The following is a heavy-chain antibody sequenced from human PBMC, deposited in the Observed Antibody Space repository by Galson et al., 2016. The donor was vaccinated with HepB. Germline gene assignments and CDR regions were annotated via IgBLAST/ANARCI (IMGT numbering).Heavy chain of an antibody. J-gene: IGHJ4*02. D-gene: IGHD2-15*01. CDR3: SSNGYCPGGSCPTGGDFFDY. CDR1: GFTFATSA. V-gene: IGHV1-58*01. CDR2: IVVGSGNT. Sequence: SVKVSCKASGFTFATSAVQWVRQARGQRLEWMGWIVVGSGNTNYAQKFQERVTITRDMSISTAYMELSSLRSEDTAVYYCSSNGYCPGGSCPTGGDFFDYWGQGTLVTVSS.